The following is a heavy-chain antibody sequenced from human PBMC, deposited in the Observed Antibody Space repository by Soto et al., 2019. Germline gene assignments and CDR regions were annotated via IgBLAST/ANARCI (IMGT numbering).Heavy chain of an antibody. CDR1: RYTFTYYY. D-gene: IGHD3-22*01. Sequence: SVKVSCNASRYTFTYYYVHWVRQSPGQGLEWMGWINAHSGNTKVAQKFQDRVIMTRDMSTNTVYMELGSLRSDDTAVYYCAAGLTMRRGDTWGQGTLVTVS. J-gene: IGHJ5*02. CDR2: INAHSGNT. V-gene: IGHV1-2*02. CDR3: AAGLTMRRGDT.